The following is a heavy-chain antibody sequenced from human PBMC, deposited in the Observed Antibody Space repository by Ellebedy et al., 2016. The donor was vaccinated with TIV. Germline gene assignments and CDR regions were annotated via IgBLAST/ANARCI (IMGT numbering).Heavy chain of an antibody. D-gene: IGHD3-22*01. CDR3: ARGPRHYYDSSGYYPAYYGMDV. Sequence: GESLKISCAASGFTFSSYSMNWVRQAPGKGLEWVSYISSSSSTIYYADSVKGRFTISRDNAKNSLYLQMNSLRAEDTAVYYCARGPRHYYDSSGYYPAYYGMDVWGQGTTVTVSS. V-gene: IGHV3-48*01. J-gene: IGHJ6*02. CDR2: ISSSSSTI. CDR1: GFTFSSYS.